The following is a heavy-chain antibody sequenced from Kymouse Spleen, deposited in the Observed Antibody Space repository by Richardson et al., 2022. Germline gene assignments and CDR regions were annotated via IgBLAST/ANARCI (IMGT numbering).Heavy chain of an antibody. CDR3: ARQGYYGSGSYYRNWFDP. CDR1: GGSISSSSYY. CDR2: IYYSGST. J-gene: IGHJ5*02. V-gene: IGHV4-39*01. Sequence: QLQLQESGPGLVKPSETLSLTCTVSGGSISSSSYYWGWIRQPPGKGLEWIGSIYYSGSTYYNPSLKSRVTISVDTSKNQFSLKLSSVTAADTAVYYCARQGYYGSGSYYRNWFDPWGQGTLVTVSS. D-gene: IGHD3-10*01.